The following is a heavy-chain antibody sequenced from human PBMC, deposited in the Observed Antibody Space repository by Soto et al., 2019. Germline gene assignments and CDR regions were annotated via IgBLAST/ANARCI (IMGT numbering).Heavy chain of an antibody. CDR2: INHSGST. CDR1: GGSFSGYY. CDR3: ARPGGSGWFYFDS. V-gene: IGHV4-34*01. J-gene: IGHJ4*02. Sequence: PSETLSLTCAVYGGSFSGYYWSWIRQPPGKGLEWIGEINHSGSTNYNPSLKSRVTISVDTSKNQFSLKLSSVTAADTAVYYCARPGGSGWFYFDSWGQGSQVTVSS. D-gene: IGHD6-13*01.